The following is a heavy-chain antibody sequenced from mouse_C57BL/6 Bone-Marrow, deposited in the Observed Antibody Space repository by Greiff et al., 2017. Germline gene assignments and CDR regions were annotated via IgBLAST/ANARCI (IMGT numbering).Heavy chain of an antibody. Sequence: VMLVESGPGLVAPSQSLSITCTVSGFSLTSYGVDWVRQSPGKGLEWLGVIWGVGSTNYNSALKSRLSLSKDNSKSQVFLKMNSLQTDDTAMYYCSSWDYGSSPFAYWGKGTLVTVSA. CDR2: IWGVGST. D-gene: IGHD1-1*01. J-gene: IGHJ3*01. CDR3: SSWDYGSSPFAY. V-gene: IGHV2-6*01. CDR1: GFSLTSYG.